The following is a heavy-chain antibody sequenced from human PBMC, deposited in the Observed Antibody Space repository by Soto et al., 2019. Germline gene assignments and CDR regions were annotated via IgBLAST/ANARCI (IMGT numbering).Heavy chain of an antibody. CDR2: IWYDGSNK. CDR1: GFTFSSYG. V-gene: IGHV3-33*01. CDR3: AREGPKATTNYYYYYGMDV. Sequence: QVQLVESGGGVVQPGRSLRLSCAASGFTFSSYGMHWVRQAPGKGLEWVAGIWYDGSNKYYADSVKGRFTISRDNSKNTMYLQMNSLRAEDTAVYYCAREGPKATTNYYYYYGMDVW. J-gene: IGHJ6*01. D-gene: IGHD5-12*01.